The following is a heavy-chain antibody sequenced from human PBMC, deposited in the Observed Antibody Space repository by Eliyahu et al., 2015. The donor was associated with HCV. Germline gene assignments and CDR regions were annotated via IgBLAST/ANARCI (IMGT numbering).Heavy chain of an antibody. CDR2: IKSKTDGGTT. V-gene: IGHV3-15*01. J-gene: IGHJ6*03. D-gene: IGHD3-10*01. CDR1: GXPFXKXW. Sequence: EVQLVESGGGLVKPGGSXRLXCAAXGXPFXKXWMXWVRQAPGKGLEWIGRIKSKTDGGTTDYAAPVKGRFTISRDDSKSTLYLQMNSLKTEDTAVYYCTTGAPGGFDYYLDVWGQGTTVTVSS. CDR3: TTGAPGGFDYYLDV.